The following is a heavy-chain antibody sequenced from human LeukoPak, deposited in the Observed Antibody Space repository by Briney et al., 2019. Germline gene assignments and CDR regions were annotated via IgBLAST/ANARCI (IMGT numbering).Heavy chain of an antibody. Sequence: KVSCKASGGTFSSYAISWVRQAPGQGLEWMGRIIPIIGIANYAQKFQGRVTITADKSTSTAYMELRSLRSDDTAVYYCASTYGSGSYADEWGQGTLVTVSS. CDR1: GGTFSSYA. CDR3: ASTYGSGSYADE. V-gene: IGHV1-69*04. CDR2: IIPIIGIA. D-gene: IGHD3-10*01. J-gene: IGHJ4*02.